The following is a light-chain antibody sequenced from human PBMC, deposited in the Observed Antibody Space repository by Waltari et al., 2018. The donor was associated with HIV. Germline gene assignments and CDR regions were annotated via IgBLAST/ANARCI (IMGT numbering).Light chain of an antibody. V-gene: IGLV3-21*02. Sequence: SYVLTQPPSVSVAPGQMARITCGGNNIGSNTVHLYQQSPGQAPVLVVHDSDRPSGIPERFSGSNSGNTATLTISRVEAGDEADYYCQVWDSRSDHPVLGGGTRLTVL. CDR2: DS. J-gene: IGLJ3*02. CDR3: QVWDSRSDHPV. CDR1: NIGSNT.